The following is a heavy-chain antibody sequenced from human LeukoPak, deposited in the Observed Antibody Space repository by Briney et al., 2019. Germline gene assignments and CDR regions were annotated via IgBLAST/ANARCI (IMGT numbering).Heavy chain of an antibody. D-gene: IGHD3-3*01. CDR1: GYTFTSYD. V-gene: IGHV1-8*01. Sequence: ASVKVSCKASGYTFTSYDINWVRQATGQGLEWMGWMNPNSGNTGYAQKFQGRVTMIRNTSISTAYMELSSLRSGDTAVYYCARGPAYDFWSGYYSTYYGMDVWGQGTTVTVSS. CDR2: MNPNSGNT. CDR3: ARGPAYDFWSGYYSTYYGMDV. J-gene: IGHJ6*02.